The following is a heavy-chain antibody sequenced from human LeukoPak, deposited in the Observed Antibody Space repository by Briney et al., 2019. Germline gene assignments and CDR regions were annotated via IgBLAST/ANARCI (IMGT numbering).Heavy chain of an antibody. Sequence: GGSLRLPCAASGLRFSSYWMSWVRQTPEKGLEWVANIKQDGGEIYYVDCMKGRYTISRDNAKNSLYLQMNSLRVEDTAVYYCARDRESSSRSGSYFDYWGQGTLVTVSS. CDR3: ARDRESSSRSGSYFDY. J-gene: IGHJ4*02. CDR2: IKQDGGEI. V-gene: IGHV3-7*01. D-gene: IGHD1-26*01. CDR1: GLRFSSYW.